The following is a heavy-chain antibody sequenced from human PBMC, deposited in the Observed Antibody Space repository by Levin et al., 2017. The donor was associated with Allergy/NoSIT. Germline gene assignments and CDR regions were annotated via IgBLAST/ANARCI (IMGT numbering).Heavy chain of an antibody. CDR3: ARPIAVAGIHFDP. D-gene: IGHD6-13*01. Sequence: GESLKISCNASGFTFVDYAVGWFRQAPGKGLEWVGFIRANPHGGTTEYSASVKGRFTLSRDDSKSVAYLQMNSLKTEDTGVYYCARPIAVAGIHFDPWGQGTLVTVSS. CDR1: GFTFVDYA. CDR2: IRANPHGGTT. V-gene: IGHV3-49*03. J-gene: IGHJ5*02.